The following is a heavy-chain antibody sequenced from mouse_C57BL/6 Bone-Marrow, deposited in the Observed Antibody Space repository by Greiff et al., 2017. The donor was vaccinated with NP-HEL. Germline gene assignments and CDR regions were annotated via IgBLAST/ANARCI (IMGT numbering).Heavy chain of an antibody. V-gene: IGHV1-50*01. J-gene: IGHJ3*01. CDR1: GYTFTSYW. Sequence: QVQLQQPGAELVKPGASVKLSCKASGYTFTSYWMQWVKQRPGQGLEWIGEIDPSDSCTNYNQKFKGKATLTVDTSSSTAYMQLSSLTSEDSAVYYCARHYYYGSSYVGFAYWGQGTLVTVSA. CDR2: IDPSDSCT. D-gene: IGHD1-1*01. CDR3: ARHYYYGSSYVGFAY.